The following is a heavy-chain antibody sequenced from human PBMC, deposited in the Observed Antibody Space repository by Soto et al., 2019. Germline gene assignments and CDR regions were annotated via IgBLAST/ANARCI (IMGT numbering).Heavy chain of an antibody. CDR2: SSGGGGGT. V-gene: IGHV3-23*01. D-gene: IGHD2-2*01. J-gene: IGHJ6*03. CDR3: AKRRGSTAGHFYMDV. CDR1: GFTFSNYP. Sequence: EVQLLESGGDLVQPGGSLRLSCAASGFTFSNYPMSWVRQAPGKGLEWVSSSSGGGGGTYYADSVKGRFTISRDNSKNTLYLQMNSLRDEDTAVYYWAKRRGSTAGHFYMDVWGEVTTVTVSS.